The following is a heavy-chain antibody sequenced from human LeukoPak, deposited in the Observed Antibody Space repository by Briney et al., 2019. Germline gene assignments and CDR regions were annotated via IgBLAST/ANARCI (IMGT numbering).Heavy chain of an antibody. J-gene: IGHJ4*02. CDR3: ARGIYWSLDS. D-gene: IGHD1-1*01. CDR1: GFIFNTYG. Sequence: GGSLRLSWAISGFIFNTYGMNWVRQTPGKGLEWVSTFSGGDGQTFYADSVKGRFTISRDSSRNTVSLQMNSLRVEDTAVYYCARGIYWSLDSWGQGTLVTVSS. CDR2: FSGGDGQT. V-gene: IGHV3-23*01.